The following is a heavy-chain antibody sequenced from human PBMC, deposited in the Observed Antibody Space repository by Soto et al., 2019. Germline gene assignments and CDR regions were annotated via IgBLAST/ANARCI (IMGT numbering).Heavy chain of an antibody. CDR1: GYTFTSYD. J-gene: IGHJ6*03. V-gene: IGHV1-8*01. D-gene: IGHD2-15*01. Sequence: GASVKVSCKASGYTFTSYDINWVRQATGQGLEWMGWMNPNSGNTGYAQKFQGRVTMTRNNSISTAYMELSSLRSEDTAVYYCARGLYYCSGGSCLYYYYYYMDVWGKGTTVTVSS. CDR3: ARGLYYCSGGSCLYYYYYYMDV. CDR2: MNPNSGNT.